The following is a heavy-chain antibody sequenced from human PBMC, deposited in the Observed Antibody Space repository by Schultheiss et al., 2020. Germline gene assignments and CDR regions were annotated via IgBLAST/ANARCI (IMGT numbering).Heavy chain of an antibody. CDR2: ISYDGDNK. CDR3: AKRYSRSSTEDYFDY. CDR1: GFTFSSYD. D-gene: IGHD6-6*01. V-gene: IGHV3-30*12. Sequence: LSLTCAASGFTFSSYDMHWVRQAPGKGLEWVAVISYDGDNKYYVESVKGRFTISRDNAKNSLFLQMNSLRVEDTAVYYCAKRYSRSSTEDYFDYWGQGTLVPVSS. J-gene: IGHJ4*02.